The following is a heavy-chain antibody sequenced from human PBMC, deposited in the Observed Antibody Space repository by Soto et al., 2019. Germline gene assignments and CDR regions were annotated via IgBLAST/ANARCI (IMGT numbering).Heavy chain of an antibody. D-gene: IGHD3-16*01. V-gene: IGHV4-30-2*01. J-gene: IGHJ5*02. CDR3: AREGDCAYDVCYGNYFDP. CDR2: ITIRGST. Sequence: LCLACSVSCLTIIRGLHPLSWIWQPPAKGPAWIFDITIRGSTSYNPPLKSRYTISIDRFKNQYSLRLNSVTAADTAVYYCAREGDCAYDVCYGNYFDPWGQGTLVTVSS. CDR1: CLTIIRGLHP.